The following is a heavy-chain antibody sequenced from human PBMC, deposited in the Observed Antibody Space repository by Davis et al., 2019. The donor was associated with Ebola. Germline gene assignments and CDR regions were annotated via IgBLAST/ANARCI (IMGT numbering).Heavy chain of an antibody. D-gene: IGHD1-26*01. J-gene: IGHJ4*02. CDR3: ARSHRATNWRILVY. Sequence: SETLSLTCAVYGESFSGYYWRGIRQPPGKGLEWIGEINHSGSTNYNPSLKSRVTKSVDTSKNQFSLKLSSVTAEDTAVYYCARSHRATNWRILVYWGQGTLVTVSS. V-gene: IGHV4-34*01. CDR1: GESFSGYY. CDR2: INHSGST.